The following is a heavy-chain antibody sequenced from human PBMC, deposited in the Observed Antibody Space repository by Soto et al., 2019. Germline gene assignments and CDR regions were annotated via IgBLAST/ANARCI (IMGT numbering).Heavy chain of an antibody. CDR1: GYSFTSRD. J-gene: IGHJ6*02. CDR3: AIISWRPSSYYHIGV. CDR2: MNPSGGST. D-gene: IGHD2-2*01. V-gene: IGHV1-8*02. Sequence: QVQVVQSGAEVKKPGASVKLSCKTSGYSFTSRDVNWVRQAPGQGLEWMGWMNPSGGSTGYPQEFQCRFTMTGDNSMSTAYMELRSLRSEDTAVYYCAIISWRPSSYYHIGVWGQGTAVTVSS.